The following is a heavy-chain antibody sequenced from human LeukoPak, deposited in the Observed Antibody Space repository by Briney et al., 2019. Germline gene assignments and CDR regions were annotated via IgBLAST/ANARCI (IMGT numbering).Heavy chain of an antibody. Sequence: GGSLRLSCAASGFTFSSYEMNWVRQAPGKGLEWVSYISSSGSTIYYADSVKGRCTISRDNAKNSLYLQMNSLRAEDTAVYYCARCPPYTSGWYGYFQHWGQGTLVTVSS. CDR3: ARCPPYTSGWYGYFQH. J-gene: IGHJ1*01. V-gene: IGHV3-48*03. CDR1: GFTFSSYE. CDR2: ISSSGSTI. D-gene: IGHD6-19*01.